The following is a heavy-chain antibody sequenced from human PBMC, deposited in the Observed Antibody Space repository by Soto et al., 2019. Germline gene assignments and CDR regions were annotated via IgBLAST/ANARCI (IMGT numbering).Heavy chain of an antibody. CDR1: GFTFDDYA. J-gene: IGHJ4*02. V-gene: IGHV3-9*01. CDR3: AKDSASYDSSGFDY. CDR2: SSWNSGSI. Sequence: EVQLVESGGGLVQPGRSLRLSCAASGFTFDDYAMHWVRQAPGKGLEWVSGSSWNSGSIGYADSVKGRFTISRDNAKNSLYLQMNSLRAEDTALYYCAKDSASYDSSGFDYWGQGTLVTVSS. D-gene: IGHD3-22*01.